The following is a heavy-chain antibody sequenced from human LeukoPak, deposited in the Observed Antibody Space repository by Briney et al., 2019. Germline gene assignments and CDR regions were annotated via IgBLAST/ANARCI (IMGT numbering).Heavy chain of an antibody. D-gene: IGHD2-2*01. J-gene: IGHJ4*02. CDR1: GGSISNSSYY. CDR3: ARDSGSSTSRRDDYFDY. V-gene: IGHV4-39*07. Sequence: SETLSLTCTVSGGSISNSSYYWGWIRQPPGKGLEWIGSIYYSGSTYYDPSLKSRVTISVDTSKNQFSLKLSSVTAADTAVYYCARDSGSSTSRRDDYFDYWGQGTLVTVSS. CDR2: IYYSGST.